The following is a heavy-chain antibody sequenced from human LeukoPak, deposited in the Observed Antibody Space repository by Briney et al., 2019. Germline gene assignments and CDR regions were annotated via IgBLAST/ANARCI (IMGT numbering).Heavy chain of an antibody. V-gene: IGHV1-3*01. CDR3: ARDGAYCSGGSCYKPGAFDI. Sequence: ASVKVSCKASGYTSTSYAMHWVRQAPGQRLEWMGWINAGNGKTKYSQKFQGRVTITRDTSASTAYMELSSLRSEDTAVYYCARDGAYCSGGSCYKPGAFDIWGQGTMVTVSS. J-gene: IGHJ3*02. CDR1: GYTSTSYA. CDR2: INAGNGKT. D-gene: IGHD2-15*01.